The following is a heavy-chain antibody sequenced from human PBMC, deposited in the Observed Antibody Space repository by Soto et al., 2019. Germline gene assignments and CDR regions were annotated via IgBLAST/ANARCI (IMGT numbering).Heavy chain of an antibody. CDR1: GFTFSSYD. CDR3: ARGDREDIRVVVGARPGEYGIDI. CDR2: IGTAGNA. J-gene: IGHJ6*02. D-gene: IGHD2-15*01. V-gene: IGHV3-13*01. Sequence: GGSLRLSCAASGFTFSSYDMHWVRQATGKGLEWVSAIGTAGNAYYPGSVKGRFTISRENAKNSLYLHMNSLRSEDTGVYYCARGDREDIRVVVGARPGEYGIDIWGQGTTVTVSS.